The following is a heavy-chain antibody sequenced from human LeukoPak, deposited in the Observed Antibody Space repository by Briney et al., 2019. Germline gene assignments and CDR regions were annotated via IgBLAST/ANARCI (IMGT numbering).Heavy chain of an antibody. CDR3: AKDIEFHYYDAFDI. D-gene: IGHD1-26*01. Sequence: GGSLTLSCAASGFTVSSNYMSWGRHAPGQGLEWVSVIYSGGSTYYADSVKGRFTISRDNSKNTLYLQMNSLRAEDPALYYCAKDIEFHYYDAFDIWGQGTMVTVSS. CDR1: GFTVSSNY. J-gene: IGHJ3*02. V-gene: IGHV3-53*05. CDR2: IYSGGST.